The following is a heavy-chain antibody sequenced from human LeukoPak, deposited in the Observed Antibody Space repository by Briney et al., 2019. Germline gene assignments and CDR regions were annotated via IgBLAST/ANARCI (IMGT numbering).Heavy chain of an antibody. J-gene: IGHJ4*02. V-gene: IGHV3-48*01. CDR3: ARDRLHYGEYEKTFDY. Sequence: GSVRLSCAASGFTFSSYSMNWARQAPGKWLEWVSYISYSSSTIYYADSVKGRFTISRDNAKNSLYLLMDSLRAEDTAVYYCARDRLHYGEYEKTFDYWGQGTLVTVSS. CDR2: ISYSSSTI. D-gene: IGHD4-17*01. CDR1: GFTFSSYS.